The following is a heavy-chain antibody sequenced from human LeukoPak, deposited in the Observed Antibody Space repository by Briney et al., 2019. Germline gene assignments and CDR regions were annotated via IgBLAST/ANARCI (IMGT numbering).Heavy chain of an antibody. CDR2: INPSGGST. J-gene: IGHJ5*02. V-gene: IGHV1-46*01. Sequence: ASVTVSCKASGYTFTSYYMHWVRQAPGQGLEWMGIINPSGGSTSYAQKFQGRVTMTRDMSTSTVYMELSSLRSEDTAVYYCAREGINYQLLSARWFDPWGEGTLVTVSS. CDR1: GYTFTSYY. D-gene: IGHD2-2*01. CDR3: AREGINYQLLSARWFDP.